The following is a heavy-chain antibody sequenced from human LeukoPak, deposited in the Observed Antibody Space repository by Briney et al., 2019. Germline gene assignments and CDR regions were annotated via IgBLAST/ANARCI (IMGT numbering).Heavy chain of an antibody. D-gene: IGHD6-13*01. CDR3: ARSGIAAARRGNWFDP. Sequence: ASVKVSCKASGGTFSSYAISWVRQAPGQGLEWMGGIIPIFGTANYAQKFQGRVTITADESTSTAYMELSSLRSEDTAVYYCARSGIAAARRGNWFDPWGQGTLVTVSS. V-gene: IGHV1-69*13. CDR2: IIPIFGTA. J-gene: IGHJ5*02. CDR1: GGTFSSYA.